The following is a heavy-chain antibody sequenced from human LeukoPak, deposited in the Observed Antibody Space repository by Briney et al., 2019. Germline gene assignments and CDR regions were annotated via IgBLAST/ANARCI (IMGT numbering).Heavy chain of an antibody. V-gene: IGHV3-7*01. CDR3: AREGYYGSGSPPSLYFDY. CDR1: GFTFSSYW. Sequence: GGSLRLSCAASGFTFSSYWMSWVRQAPGMGLEWVANINQDGSENYYVDSVKGRFTISRDNANNSLYLHMNSLRAEDTAVYYCAREGYYGSGSPPSLYFDYWGQGTLVTVSS. D-gene: IGHD3-10*01. J-gene: IGHJ4*02. CDR2: INQDGSEN.